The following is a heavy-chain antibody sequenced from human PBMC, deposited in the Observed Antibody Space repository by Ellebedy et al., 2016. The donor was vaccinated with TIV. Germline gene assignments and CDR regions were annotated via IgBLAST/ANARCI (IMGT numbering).Heavy chain of an antibody. J-gene: IGHJ5*02. CDR2: ILSNGRTT. Sequence: GESLKISCAASGFTFSNIAMSWVRQGPGKALEWVSGILSNGRTTYYADSVKGRFTISRDNSRNMMYLQMNSLRPEDTAVYYCAKENIWGDGYWEFDLWGQGTPVTVSS. CDR1: GFTFSNIA. D-gene: IGHD3-22*01. CDR3: AKENIWGDGYWEFDL. V-gene: IGHV3-23*01.